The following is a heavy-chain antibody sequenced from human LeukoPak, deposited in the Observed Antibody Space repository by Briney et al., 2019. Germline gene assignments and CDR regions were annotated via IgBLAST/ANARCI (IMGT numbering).Heavy chain of an antibody. CDR1: GFTFSSYA. CDR2: VSGSGGGT. J-gene: IGHJ4*02. D-gene: IGHD3-22*01. V-gene: IGHV3-23*01. CDR3: AKDRPNYYDSSGHYYRRDGDY. Sequence: HPGGSLRLSCAASGFTFSSYAMSWVRQAPGKGLEWVSSVSGSGGGTFYADSVKGRFTISRDNSKNTVYLQLSSLRVEDTAVYYCAKDRPNYYDSSGHYYRRDGDYWDQGTLVTVSS.